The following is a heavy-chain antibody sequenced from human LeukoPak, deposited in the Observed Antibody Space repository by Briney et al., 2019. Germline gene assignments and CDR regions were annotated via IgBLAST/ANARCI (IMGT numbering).Heavy chain of an antibody. D-gene: IGHD2/OR15-2a*01. CDR2: IYYSGST. J-gene: IGHJ4*02. CDR1: GGSISSSSYY. V-gene: IGHV4-39*01. CDR3: ARHGFYTDY. Sequence: TSETLSLTCTVSGGSISSSSYYWGWIRQPPGKGLEWIGSIYYSGSTYYNPSLKSRVTISVDTSKNQFSLKLSSVTAADTAVYYCARHGFYTDYWGQGTLVTVSS.